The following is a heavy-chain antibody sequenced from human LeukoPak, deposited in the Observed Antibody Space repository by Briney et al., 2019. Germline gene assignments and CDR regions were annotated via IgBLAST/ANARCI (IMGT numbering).Heavy chain of an antibody. V-gene: IGHV3-9*01. CDR1: GFTFEYYA. CDR3: TKSPGGGLAYYFHMDV. J-gene: IGHJ6*03. CDR2: ISWNSNPV. Sequence: GGSLRLSCAASGFTFEYYAMHWVRQAPGRGLEWVSGISWNSNPVLYADSVRGRFTISRDNGENSLYLQMDSLRAEDTAFYYCTKSPGGGLAYYFHMDVWGKGTTVTVSS. D-gene: IGHD2-21*01.